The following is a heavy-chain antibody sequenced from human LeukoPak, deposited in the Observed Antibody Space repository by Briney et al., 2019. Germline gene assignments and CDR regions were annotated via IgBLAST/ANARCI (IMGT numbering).Heavy chain of an antibody. V-gene: IGHV3-53*01. CDR2: IHSAGSGGKT. CDR1: GFTVSSTY. Sequence: GGSLRLSCAASGFTVSSTYMSWVRQTPGKGLEWVSIIHSAGSGGKTYYADSARGRFTISRDNSKNMVYLQMSSLRPEDTAVYYCASPAAPARANSNGWGASWDIWGQGTMVTVSS. D-gene: IGHD5-18*01. J-gene: IGHJ3*02. CDR3: ASPAAPARANSNGWGASWDI.